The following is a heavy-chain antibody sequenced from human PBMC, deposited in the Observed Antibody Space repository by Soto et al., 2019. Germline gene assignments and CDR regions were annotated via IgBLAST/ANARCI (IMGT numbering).Heavy chain of an antibody. D-gene: IGHD3-16*01. CDR2: ISNTGGRR. Sequence: EVQLLESGGGLVQPGGSLRLSCVASGFSFGTYALCWVRQAPGKGLEWVASISNTGGRRDYADSVKGRFTISRDNSRNTVYLQLNRLRVEETALYYWGGGGGGDHGYWGQGTLVTVSS. V-gene: IGHV3-23*01. J-gene: IGHJ4*02. CDR3: GGGGGGDHGY. CDR1: GFSFGTYA.